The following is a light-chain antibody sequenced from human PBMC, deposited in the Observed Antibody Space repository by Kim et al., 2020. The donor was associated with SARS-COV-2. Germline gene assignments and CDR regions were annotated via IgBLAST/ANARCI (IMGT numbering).Light chain of an antibody. Sequence: PGGSTTRHSGAGRSVSSNLACYQQKLGQAPRLLLYGEATSANGSPARFSGSGSWTEVTPTISSLQSDDNAVYYCQQYNNWPPLTFGGGTKVDIK. CDR1: RSVSSN. CDR2: GEA. J-gene: IGKJ4*01. CDR3: QQYNNWPPLT. V-gene: IGKV3-15*01.